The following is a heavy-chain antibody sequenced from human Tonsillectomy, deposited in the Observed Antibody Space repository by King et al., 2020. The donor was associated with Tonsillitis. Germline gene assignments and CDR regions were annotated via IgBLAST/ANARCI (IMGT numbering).Heavy chain of an antibody. Sequence: VQLGESGGGVGQPGRSLILSCAASGFTFNNHGMYVGRQAPREGVGGVAVIWYDGCKKYFADSVKGRFTISRDNSKNTLNLQMNSLRGEDTAVYYCARAPYSTTGYFDYWGQGTLVTVSS. J-gene: IGHJ4*02. CDR1: GFTFNNHG. V-gene: IGHV3-33*08. CDR2: IWYDGCKK. CDR3: ARAPYSTTGYFDY. D-gene: IGHD6-13*01.